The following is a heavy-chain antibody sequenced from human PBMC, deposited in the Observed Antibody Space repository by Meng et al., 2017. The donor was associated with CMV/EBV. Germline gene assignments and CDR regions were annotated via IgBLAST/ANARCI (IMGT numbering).Heavy chain of an antibody. D-gene: IGHD1-26*01. CDR1: GLPFDDYG. Sequence: SGLPFDDYGMSWVRQAPGKGLEWVSGINWNGGSTGYADSVKGRFTISRDNAKNSLYLQMNSLRAEDTALYHCARGSSGSYVRGWFDPWGQGTLVTVSS. J-gene: IGHJ5*02. CDR3: ARGSSGSYVRGWFDP. CDR2: INWNGGST. V-gene: IGHV3-20*01.